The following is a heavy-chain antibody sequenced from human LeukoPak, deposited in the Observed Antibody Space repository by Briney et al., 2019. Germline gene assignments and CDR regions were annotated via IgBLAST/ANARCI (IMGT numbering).Heavy chain of an antibody. V-gene: IGHV1-46*01. CDR3: ARDQEGFDY. CDR1: RYTFTSYY. J-gene: IGHJ4*02. CDR2: IYPRDGST. Sequence: ASVKVSCKASRYTFTSYYIHWVRQAPGRGLEWMGMIYPRDGSTSYAQKFQGRVTVTRDTSTSTVHMELSGLRSEDTAVYYCARDQEGFDYWGQGALVTVSS.